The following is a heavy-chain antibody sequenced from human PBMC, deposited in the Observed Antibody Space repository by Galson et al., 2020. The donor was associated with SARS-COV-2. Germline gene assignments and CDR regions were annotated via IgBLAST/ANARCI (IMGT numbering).Heavy chain of an antibody. D-gene: IGHD3-22*01. CDR1: GFSFENYA. CDR2: ISWSSGNV. Sequence: SLKISCAASGFSFENYAMHWVRQAPGKGLEWVSGISWSSGNVGYADSVKGRFTISRDNAKKSLYLQMNSLRAEDTALYYCAKDRSTSYYDRGGMDVWAQGTTVTVSS. V-gene: IGHV3-9*01. CDR3: AKDRSTSYYDRGGMDV. J-gene: IGHJ6*02.